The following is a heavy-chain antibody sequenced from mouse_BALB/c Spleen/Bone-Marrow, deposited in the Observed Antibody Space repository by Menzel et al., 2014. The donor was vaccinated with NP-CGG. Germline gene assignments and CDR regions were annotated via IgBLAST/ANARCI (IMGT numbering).Heavy chain of an antibody. CDR3: AREGRGSYGSSGYAMDY. CDR2: IWAGGSI. J-gene: IGHJ4*01. CDR1: EFSLSSYG. D-gene: IGHD1-1*01. Sequence: VQGVESGPGLVAPSQSLSITCTVSEFSLSSYGVHWVRQPPGKGLEWLGVIWAGGSINYNSALMSRLSISKDNSKSXVFLKMKSLQNDDTAMYYCAREGRGSYGSSGYAMDYWGQETSVTVSS. V-gene: IGHV2-9*02.